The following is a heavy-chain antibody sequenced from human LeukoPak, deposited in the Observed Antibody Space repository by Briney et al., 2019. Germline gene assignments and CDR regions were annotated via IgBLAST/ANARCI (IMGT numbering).Heavy chain of an antibody. V-gene: IGHV3-21*01. J-gene: IGHJ4*02. CDR3: ARLAGTYYFDY. CDR1: GFTFSSYS. CDR2: ISSSSSYI. D-gene: IGHD1-1*01. Sequence: GGSLRLSCAASGFTFSSYSMNWVRQAPGKGLEWVSSISSSSSYIYYADSLKGRFTISRDNAKNSLHLQMNSLRAEDTAVYYCARLAGTYYFDYWGQGTLVTVSS.